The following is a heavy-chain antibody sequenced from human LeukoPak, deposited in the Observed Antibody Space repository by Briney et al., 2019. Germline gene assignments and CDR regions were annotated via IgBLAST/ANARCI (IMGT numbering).Heavy chain of an antibody. CDR1: GYTFTSYD. CDR3: AREGAAGTYYFDY. V-gene: IGHV1-8*03. Sequence: GASVKVSCKASGYTFTSYDINWVRQATGQGLEWMGWMNPNSGNTGYAQKFQGRVAITRNTSISTAYMELSSLRSEDTAVYYCAREGAAGTYYFDYWGQGTLVTVSS. J-gene: IGHJ4*02. CDR2: MNPNSGNT. D-gene: IGHD6-13*01.